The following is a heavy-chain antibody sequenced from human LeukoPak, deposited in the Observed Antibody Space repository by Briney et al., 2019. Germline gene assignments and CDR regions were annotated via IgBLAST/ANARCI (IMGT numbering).Heavy chain of an antibody. CDR1: GFTFSSYE. J-gene: IGHJ6*02. CDR3: ARSRSSAGGHYYYYGMDV. V-gene: IGHV3-48*03. Sequence: GGSLRLSCAASGFTFSSYEMNWVRQAPGKGLEWVSYISSSETKYYADSVKGRFTISRDNAKNSLYLQMNSLRAEDTAVYYCARSRSSAGGHYYYYGMDVWGQGTTVTVPS. CDR2: ISSSETK. D-gene: IGHD6-6*01.